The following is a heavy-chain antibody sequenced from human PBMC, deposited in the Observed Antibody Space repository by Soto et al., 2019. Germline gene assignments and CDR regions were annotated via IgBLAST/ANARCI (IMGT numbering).Heavy chain of an antibody. J-gene: IGHJ2*01. D-gene: IGHD6-19*01. V-gene: IGHV3-30-3*01. CDR2: ISYDGSNK. CDR1: GFTFSSYA. CDR3: ARGAIAVAVPYGYFDL. Sequence: QVQLVESGGGVVQPGRSLRLSCAASGFTFSSYAMHWVRQAPGKGLEWVAVISYDGSNKYYADSVKGRFTISRDNSKNTLYLQMNSLRAEDTAVYYCARGAIAVAVPYGYFDLWGRGTLVTVSS.